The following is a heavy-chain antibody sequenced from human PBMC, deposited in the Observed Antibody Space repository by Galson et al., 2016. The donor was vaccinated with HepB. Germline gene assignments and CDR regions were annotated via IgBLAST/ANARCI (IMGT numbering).Heavy chain of an antibody. V-gene: IGHV1-69*13. CDR2: IISIFGTT. D-gene: IGHD3-10*02. J-gene: IGHJ3*02. CDR3: ARDGPARWGHVLDI. CDR1: GGTFSSFA. Sequence: SVKVSCKASGGTFSSFAVSWVRQAPGQGLEWMGEIISIFGTTNYAQKFQGRVTITADESTNTAYMEMISLRSEDTAIYYCARDGPARWGHVLDIWGQGTMVTVSS.